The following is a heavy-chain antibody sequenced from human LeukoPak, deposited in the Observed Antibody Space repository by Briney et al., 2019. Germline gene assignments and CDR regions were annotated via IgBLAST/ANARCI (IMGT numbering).Heavy chain of an antibody. D-gene: IGHD3-10*01. J-gene: IGHJ6*03. CDR2: IYTSGST. CDR1: GDSISSGDYY. CDR3: ARGKGSGSYYRPDYYMDV. Sequence: SQTLSLTCTVSGDSISSGDYYWSWIRQPAGKGLEWIGRIYTSGSTNYNPALKSRVTMSVDTSKNQFSLKLSSVTAADTAVYYCARGKGSGSYYRPDYYMDVWGKGTTVTISS. V-gene: IGHV4-61*02.